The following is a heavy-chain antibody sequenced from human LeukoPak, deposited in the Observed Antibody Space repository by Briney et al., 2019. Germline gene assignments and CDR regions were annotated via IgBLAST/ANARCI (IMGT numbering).Heavy chain of an antibody. J-gene: IGHJ4*02. CDR1: GFTFSSYW. CDR3: TRDITLTRGGRSDY. Sequence: PGGSLRLSCAASGFTFSSYWIYWVRQAPGKGLVWVSPINNDGTTTNFAGSVKGRFTISRDNAKNTVYLQMNSLRAEDTAVYYCTRDITLTRGGRSDYWGQGTLVTVSS. CDR2: INNDGTTT. V-gene: IGHV3-74*01. D-gene: IGHD3-10*01.